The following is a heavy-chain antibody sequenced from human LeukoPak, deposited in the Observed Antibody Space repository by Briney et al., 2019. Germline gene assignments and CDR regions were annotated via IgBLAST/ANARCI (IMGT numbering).Heavy chain of an antibody. Sequence: GGSLRLSCAGSGFSFNYYDMNWVRQAPGKGLEWVSSISPKSDFIYYSDSVRGRFTISRDNAENPLYLRMNSLRAEDTAVYYCARADCSSSTCYLRRSWFDPWGQGTLVTVSS. V-gene: IGHV3-21*01. D-gene: IGHD2-2*01. CDR1: GFSFNYYD. CDR2: ISPKSDFI. CDR3: ARADCSSSTCYLRRSWFDP. J-gene: IGHJ5*02.